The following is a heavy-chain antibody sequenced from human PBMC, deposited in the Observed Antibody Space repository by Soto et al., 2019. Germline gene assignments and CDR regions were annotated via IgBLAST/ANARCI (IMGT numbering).Heavy chain of an antibody. Sequence: SETLSLTCTVSGGSISSYYWSWIRQPPGKGLEWIGYIYYSGSTNYNPSLKSRVTISVDTSKNQFSLKLSSVTAADTAVYYCARGDLGYSSSWYPLDYWGQGTLVTVSS. CDR3: ARGDLGYSSSWYPLDY. J-gene: IGHJ4*02. CDR1: GGSISSYY. CDR2: IYYSGST. V-gene: IGHV4-59*01. D-gene: IGHD6-13*01.